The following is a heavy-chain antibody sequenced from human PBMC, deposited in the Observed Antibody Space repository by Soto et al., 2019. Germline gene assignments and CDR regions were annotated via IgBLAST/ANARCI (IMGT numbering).Heavy chain of an antibody. CDR3: ARDPGEQWLTKGAFDI. CDR2: IWYDGSNK. V-gene: IGHV3-33*01. Sequence: QVQLVESGGGVVQPGRSLRLSCAASGFTFSSYGMHWVRQAPGKGLERVAVIWYDGSNKYYADSVKGRFTISRDNSKNTLYLQMNSLRAEDTAVYYCARDPGEQWLTKGAFDIWGQGTMVTVSS. J-gene: IGHJ3*02. CDR1: GFTFSSYG. D-gene: IGHD6-19*01.